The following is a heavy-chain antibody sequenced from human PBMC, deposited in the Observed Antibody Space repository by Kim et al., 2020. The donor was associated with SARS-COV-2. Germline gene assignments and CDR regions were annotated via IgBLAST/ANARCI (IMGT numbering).Heavy chain of an antibody. V-gene: IGHV4-59*01. Sequence: SETLSLTCTVSGGSISSYYWSWIRQPPGKGLEWIGYIYYSGSTNYNPSLKSRVTISVDTSKNQFSLKLSSVTAADTAVYYCAREGRGIAAAGTFDYWGQGTLVTVSS. J-gene: IGHJ4*02. D-gene: IGHD6-13*01. CDR1: GGSISSYY. CDR2: IYYSGST. CDR3: AREGRGIAAAGTFDY.